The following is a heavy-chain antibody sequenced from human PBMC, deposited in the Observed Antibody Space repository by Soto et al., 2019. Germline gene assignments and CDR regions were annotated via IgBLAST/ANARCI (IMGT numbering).Heavy chain of an antibody. CDR3: ARVGGFGATTIDY. D-gene: IGHD3-10*01. Sequence: QVQLQESGPGLVKPSQTLSLTCTVSGGSISSGDYYWSWIRQPPGKGLEWIGYIYYSGSTYYNPSFKGRVTISVDTSKNQFSLKLSSVTAADTAVYYCARVGGFGATTIDYWGQGTLVTVSS. CDR2: IYYSGST. CDR1: GGSISSGDYY. V-gene: IGHV4-30-4*01. J-gene: IGHJ4*02.